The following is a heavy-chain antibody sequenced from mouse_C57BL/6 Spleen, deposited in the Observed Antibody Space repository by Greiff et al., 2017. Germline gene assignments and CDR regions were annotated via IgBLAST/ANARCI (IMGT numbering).Heavy chain of an antibody. J-gene: IGHJ2*01. CDR3: ARGPGTDY. CDR1: GFTFSSYA. V-gene: IGHV5-4*03. Sequence: EVKLVESGGGLVKPGGSLKLSCAASGFTFSSYAMSWVRQTPEKRLEWVATISDGGSYTYYPDNVKGRFTISRDNAKNNLYLQMSHLKSEDTAMYYCARGPGTDYWGQGTTLTVSS. CDR2: ISDGGSYT. D-gene: IGHD4-1*01.